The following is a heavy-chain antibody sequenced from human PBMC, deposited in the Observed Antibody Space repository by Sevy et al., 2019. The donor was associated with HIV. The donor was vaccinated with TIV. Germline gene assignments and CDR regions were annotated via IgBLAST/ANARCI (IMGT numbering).Heavy chain of an antibody. CDR2: IYTSGST. D-gene: IGHD2-2*02. CDR1: GGSISSYY. V-gene: IGHV4-4*07. CDR3: ARVFCSSTSCYTGGWFDP. Sequence: SETLSLTCTVSGGSISSYYWSWIRQPAGKGLEWIGRIYTSGSTNYNPSLKSRVTLSVDTSKNQFPLNLSSVTAADTAVYYCARVFCSSTSCYTGGWFDPWGQGTLVTVSS. J-gene: IGHJ5*02.